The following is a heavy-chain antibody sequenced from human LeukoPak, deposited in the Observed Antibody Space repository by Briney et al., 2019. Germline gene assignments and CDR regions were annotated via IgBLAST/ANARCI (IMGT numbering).Heavy chain of an antibody. D-gene: IGHD5-18*01. V-gene: IGHV3-23*01. CDR1: GFTFSSYA. CDR2: ISGSGGST. CDR3: AKVDTAMVYFDY. Sequence: PGGSLRLSCAASGFTFSSYAMSWVRQAPGKGLEWVSAISGSGGSTYYADSVKGRFTISRDNSKNTLYLQMNSLRPEDTAVYYCAKVDTAMVYFDYWGQGTLVTVSS. J-gene: IGHJ4*02.